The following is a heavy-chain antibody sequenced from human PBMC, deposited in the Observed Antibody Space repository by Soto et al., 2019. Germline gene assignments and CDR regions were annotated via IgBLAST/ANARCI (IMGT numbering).Heavy chain of an antibody. Sequence: QVQLQQWGAGLLKPSETLSLTCAVDSGSFSTYYCRWTRQPPGKGLEWIGEIHPSGDNDYNPSLSNRVTISLDTCKNLFSLKLTSVAAADTAVYFCSRGRAPHQGGRTWGQGTLVTVSS. CDR1: SGSFSTYY. CDR2: IHPSGDN. J-gene: IGHJ5*02. V-gene: IGHV4-34*02. CDR3: SRGRAPHQGGRT. D-gene: IGHD1-26*01.